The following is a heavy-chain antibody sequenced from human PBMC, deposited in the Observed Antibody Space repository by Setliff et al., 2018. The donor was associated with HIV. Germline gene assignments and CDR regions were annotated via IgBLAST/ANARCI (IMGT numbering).Heavy chain of an antibody. CDR1: GFTFSSSW. CDR2: ISGSGRGT. V-gene: IGHV3-23*01. CDR3: ARLWSYDYVWGSYRPVDY. J-gene: IGHJ4*02. D-gene: IGHD3-16*02. Sequence: PGGSLRLSCAASGFTFSSSWMHWVRQALGKGLVWVSAISGSGRGTYYADSVKGRFIISRDNSKNTLYLQMNSLRAEDTGVYYCARLWSYDYVWGSYRPVDYWGRGTLVTV.